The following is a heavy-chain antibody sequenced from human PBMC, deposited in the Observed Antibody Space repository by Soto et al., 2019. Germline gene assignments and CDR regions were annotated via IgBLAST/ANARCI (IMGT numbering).Heavy chain of an antibody. CDR2: IIPIFGTA. CDR3: ARDHQSIAVAGSYYYGMDV. D-gene: IGHD6-13*01. Sequence: QVQLVQSGAEMKKPGSSVKVSCKASGGTVSSYAISWVRQAPGQGLEWMGGIIPIFGTANYAQKFQGRVTITADESTSTAYMELSSLRSEDTAVYYCARDHQSIAVAGSYYYGMDVWGQGTTVTVSS. V-gene: IGHV1-69*01. CDR1: GGTVSSYA. J-gene: IGHJ6*02.